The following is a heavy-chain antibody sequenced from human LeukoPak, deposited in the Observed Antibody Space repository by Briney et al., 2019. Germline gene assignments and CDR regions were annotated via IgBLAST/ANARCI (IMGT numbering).Heavy chain of an antibody. CDR3: AKEEGWLITMVRGAPGSYYYGMDV. Sequence: GGSLRLSCAASGFTFDDYVMHWVRQAPGKGLEWVSGISWNSGSIGYADSVKGRFTISRDNAKNSLYLQMNSLRAEDTAVYYCAKEEGWLITMVRGAPGSYYYGMDVWGQGTTVTVSS. J-gene: IGHJ6*02. CDR1: GFTFDDYV. CDR2: ISWNSGSI. V-gene: IGHV3-9*01. D-gene: IGHD3-10*01.